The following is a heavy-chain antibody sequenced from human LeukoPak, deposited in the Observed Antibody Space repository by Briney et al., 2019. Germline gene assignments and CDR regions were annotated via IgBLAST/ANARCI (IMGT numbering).Heavy chain of an antibody. D-gene: IGHD4-23*01. CDR2: MNPNSGNT. CDR3: ARGSISTVGFDP. V-gene: IGHV1-8*01. J-gene: IGHJ5*02. Sequence: GASVKVSCKASGYTFTSYDINWVRQATGQGLEWMGWMNPNSGNTGYAQKFQGRVTMTRNTSISTAYMELSSLRSGDTAVYYCARGSISTVGFDPWGQGTLVTVPS. CDR1: GYTFTSYD.